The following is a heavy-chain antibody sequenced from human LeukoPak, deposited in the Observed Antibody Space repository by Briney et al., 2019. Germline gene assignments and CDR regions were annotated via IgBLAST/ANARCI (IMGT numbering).Heavy chain of an antibody. J-gene: IGHJ4*02. V-gene: IGHV3-64*02. D-gene: IGHD2-2*01. CDR1: GFTFSSYA. Sequence: GGSLRLSCAASGFTFSSYAMHWVRQAPGKGPEYVSAISSNGGSTYYADSVKGRFTISRDNSKNTLYLQMGSLRAEDMAVYYCARGPKYQLLGPASYWGQGTLVTVSS. CDR3: ARGPKYQLLGPASY. CDR2: ISSNGGST.